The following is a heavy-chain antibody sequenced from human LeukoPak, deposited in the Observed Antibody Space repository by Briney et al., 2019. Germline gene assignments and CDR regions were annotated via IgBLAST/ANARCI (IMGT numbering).Heavy chain of an antibody. D-gene: IGHD2-2*01. J-gene: IGHJ4*02. V-gene: IGHV3-53*01. CDR1: GFSVSNNY. Sequence: PGGSLRLSCAASGFSVSNNYMSWVRQAPGKGLEWVSVIYTGGTTYYADSVKGRFTISRDNSKNTLYLQMNSLRAEDTAVYYCAKGVVVAPDVTPFDYWGQGTLVTVSS. CDR3: AKGVVVAPDVTPFDY. CDR2: IYTGGTT.